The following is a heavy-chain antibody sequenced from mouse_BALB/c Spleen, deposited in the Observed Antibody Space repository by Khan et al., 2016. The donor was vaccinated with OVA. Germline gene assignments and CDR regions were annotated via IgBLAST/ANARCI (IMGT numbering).Heavy chain of an antibody. CDR1: GHTFTSYT. CDR3: ARKSTRASY. Sequence: QIQLVQSGAELVKPGASVKMSCKASGHTFTSYTMHWVKQRPGQGLEWIGYINPSSGYTKYTQKFKDKATLTADKSSSTAYMQLSSLTSEDSAVYCCARKSTRASYWGQGTTLTVSS. J-gene: IGHJ2*01. V-gene: IGHV1-4*01. CDR2: INPSSGYT. D-gene: IGHD3-1*01.